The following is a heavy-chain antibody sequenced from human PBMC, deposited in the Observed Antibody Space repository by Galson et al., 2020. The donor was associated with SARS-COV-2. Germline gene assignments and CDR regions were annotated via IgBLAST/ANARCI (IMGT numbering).Heavy chain of an antibody. Sequence: GESLKISCVASGFNFNTYAMNWVRQTPGKGLEWVSSIVSSSRYIYYADSVKGRFTISRDNAKNSLYLQMHSLRAEDTAIYYCARDHISMPVAFDSWGQGTLVTVSS. D-gene: IGHD2-2*01. J-gene: IGHJ4*02. V-gene: IGHV3-21*01. CDR3: ARDHISMPVAFDS. CDR1: GFNFNTYA. CDR2: IVSSSRYI.